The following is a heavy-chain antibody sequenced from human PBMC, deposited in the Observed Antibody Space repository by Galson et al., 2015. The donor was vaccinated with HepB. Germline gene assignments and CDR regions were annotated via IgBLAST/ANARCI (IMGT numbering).Heavy chain of an antibody. Sequence: SVKVSCKASGYSFTGYYMQWVRQAPGQGLEWMGRINLNSGDTDYSQKFQGRVTMTRDTSISTAYMDLSRLRSDDTAVYYCTRTRFFRPPYFDYWGQGTLVTVSS. D-gene: IGHD3-3*01. CDR3: TRTRFFRPPYFDY. J-gene: IGHJ4*02. CDR1: GYSFTGYY. V-gene: IGHV1-2*06. CDR2: INLNSGDT.